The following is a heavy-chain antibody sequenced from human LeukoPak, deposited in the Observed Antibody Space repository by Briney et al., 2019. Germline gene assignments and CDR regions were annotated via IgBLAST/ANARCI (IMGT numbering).Heavy chain of an antibody. J-gene: IGHJ4*02. CDR3: ARDVRGDSGYFFDY. Sequence: GGSLRLSCAASGFTVSSNYMSWVRQAPGKGLEWVSVIYSGGSTYYADSVKGRFTISRDNSKNTLYLQMNSLRAEDTAVYYCARDVRGDSGYFFDYWGQGTLVTVSS. V-gene: IGHV3-53*01. D-gene: IGHD4-17*01. CDR1: GFTVSSNY. CDR2: IYSGGST.